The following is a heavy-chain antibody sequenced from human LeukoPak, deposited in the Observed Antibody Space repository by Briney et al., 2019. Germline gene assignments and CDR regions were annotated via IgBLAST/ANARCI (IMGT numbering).Heavy chain of an antibody. CDR1: GGTFSSYA. CDR3: ARVLEWLSTRYHGMDV. D-gene: IGHD3-3*01. J-gene: IGHJ6*02. CDR2: IIPILGIA. Sequence: SVKVSCKASGGTFSSYAISWVRQAPGQGLEWMGRIIPILGIANYAQKFQGRVTITADKSTSTAYMELSSLRSEDTAVYYCARVLEWLSTRYHGMDVWGQGTTVTVSS. V-gene: IGHV1-69*04.